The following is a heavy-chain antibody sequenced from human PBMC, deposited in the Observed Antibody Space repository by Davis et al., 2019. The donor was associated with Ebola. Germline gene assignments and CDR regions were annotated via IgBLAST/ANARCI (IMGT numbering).Heavy chain of an antibody. J-gene: IGHJ6*02. CDR3: AREVAATHYYYYYGMDV. D-gene: IGHD2-15*01. CDR2: IKQDGSEK. CDR1: GFTFSRHW. V-gene: IGHV3-7*01. Sequence: GGSLRLSCAASGFTFSRHWMTWVRQTPGKGLEWVANIKQDGSEKYYVDSVKGRFTISRDNAKNSLYLQMNSLRAEDTAVYYCAREVAATHYYYYYGMDVWGQGTTVTVSS.